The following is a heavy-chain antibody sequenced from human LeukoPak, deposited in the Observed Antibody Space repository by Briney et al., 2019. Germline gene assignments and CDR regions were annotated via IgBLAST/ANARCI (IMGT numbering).Heavy chain of an antibody. CDR2: INPNSGGT. V-gene: IGHV1-2*06. CDR1: GYTFTGYY. CDR3: ARVGITMIVVAPFDY. Sequence: ASVKVSCKASGYTFTGYYMHWVRQAPGQGLEWMGRINPNSGGTNYAQKFQGRVTMTRDTSISTAYMELSRLRSDDTAVYYCARVGITMIVVAPFDYWGQGTLVTVSS. D-gene: IGHD3-22*01. J-gene: IGHJ4*02.